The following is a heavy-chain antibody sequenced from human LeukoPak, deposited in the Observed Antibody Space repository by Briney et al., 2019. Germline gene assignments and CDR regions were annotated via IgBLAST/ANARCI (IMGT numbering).Heavy chain of an antibody. CDR3: ARDDDDSSWHF. J-gene: IGHJ4*02. CDR1: GYTFNRYY. Sequence: ASVKVSCKASGYTFNRYYMHWVRQAPGQGLEWMGIIDPSGGTTSYAQKFQGRVTMTSDMSTSTVYMELSSLRSEDTALYYCARDDDDSSWHFWGQGTLVTVSS. D-gene: IGHD6-13*01. V-gene: IGHV1-46*02. CDR2: IDPSGGTT.